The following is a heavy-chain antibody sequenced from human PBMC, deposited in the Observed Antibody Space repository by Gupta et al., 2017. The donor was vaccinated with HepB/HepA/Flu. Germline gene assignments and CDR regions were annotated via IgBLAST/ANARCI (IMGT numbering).Heavy chain of an antibody. D-gene: IGHD7-27*01. CDR3: VRSRDWGSGRDV. J-gene: IGHJ6*04. Sequence: QVQLQESGPGLVKPSATLSLTCTVSGASVSPYFWSWIRQPPGEAMEWLGFISHSGGTNYNPSLMSRVTISADTSKNQFSLELRSVTAADTAVYYCVRSRDWGSGRDVWGRGTTVTVSS. V-gene: IGHV4-59*02. CDR1: GASVSPYF. CDR2: ISHSGGT.